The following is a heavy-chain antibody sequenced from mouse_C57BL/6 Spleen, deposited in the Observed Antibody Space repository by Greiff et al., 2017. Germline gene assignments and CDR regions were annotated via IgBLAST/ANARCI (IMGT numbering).Heavy chain of an antibody. CDR3: ATASLQYYFDY. D-gene: IGHD6-2*01. V-gene: IGHV5-17*01. Sequence: EVHLVESGGGLVKPGGSLKLSCAASGFTFSDYGMHWVRQAPEKGLEWVAYISSGSSTIYYADTVKGRFTISRDNAKNTLFLQMNSLRSEDTAMYYCATASLQYYFDYWGQGTTLTVSS. J-gene: IGHJ2*01. CDR2: ISSGSSTI. CDR1: GFTFSDYG.